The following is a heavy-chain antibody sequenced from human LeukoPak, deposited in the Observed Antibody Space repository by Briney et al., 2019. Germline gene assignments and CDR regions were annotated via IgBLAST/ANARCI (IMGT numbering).Heavy chain of an antibody. CDR2: IYSGGST. Sequence: GGSLRLSCAASGFTVSSNYMSWVRQAPGKGLEWVSVIYSGGSTYYADSVKGRFTISRDNSENTLYLQMNSLRAEDTAVYYCAGKAAKYAMDLGGQGPTVTVSS. CDR3: AGKAAKYAMDL. V-gene: IGHV3-66*01. CDR1: GFTVSSNY. J-gene: IGHJ6*02.